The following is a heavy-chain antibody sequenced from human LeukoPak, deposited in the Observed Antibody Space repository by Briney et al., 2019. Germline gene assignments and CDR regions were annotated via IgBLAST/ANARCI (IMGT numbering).Heavy chain of an antibody. CDR3: ARAEEGSSDSWWSYSWFDP. Sequence: ASVKVSCKASGGTFSSYAISWVRQAPGQGLEWMGGIIPIFGTANYAQKFQGRVTITTDESTSTAYMELSSLRSEDTAVYYCARAEEGSSDSWWSYSWFDPWGQGTLVTVSS. V-gene: IGHV1-69*05. CDR2: IIPIFGTA. J-gene: IGHJ5*02. CDR1: GGTFSSYA. D-gene: IGHD2-8*02.